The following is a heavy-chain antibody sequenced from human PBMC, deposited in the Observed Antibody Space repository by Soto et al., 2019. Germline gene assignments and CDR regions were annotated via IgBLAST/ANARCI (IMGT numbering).Heavy chain of an antibody. Sequence: EVRLLESGGGLVQPGGSLRLSCEASGFTFGNYAMTWVRQGPGRGLEWVSALSGSSLNTYYADSVKGRFTISRDNSKNTMYLEMNSLRVDDTAVYYCTTQFFLSSRKHPEEVWGQGTPVAVSS. J-gene: IGHJ6*02. CDR3: TTQFFLSSRKHPEEV. CDR1: GFTFGNYA. CDR2: LSGSSLNT. V-gene: IGHV3-23*01.